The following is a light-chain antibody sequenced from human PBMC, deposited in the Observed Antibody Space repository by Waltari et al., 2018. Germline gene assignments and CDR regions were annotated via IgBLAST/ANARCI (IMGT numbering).Light chain of an antibody. CDR3: SSFTSSSTWV. CDR1: SSDVGGYNY. V-gene: IGLV2-14*03. Sequence: QSALTQPASVSGSPGQSIPISCTGTSSDVGGYNYVPWYQQHPGKAPKLMIYDVNNRPSGVSNRFSGSKSGNTASLTISGLQAEDEADYYCSSFTSSSTWVFGGGTKLTVL. CDR2: DVN. J-gene: IGLJ3*02.